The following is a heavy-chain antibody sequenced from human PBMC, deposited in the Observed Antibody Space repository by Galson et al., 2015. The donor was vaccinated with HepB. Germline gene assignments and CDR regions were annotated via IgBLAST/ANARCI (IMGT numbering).Heavy chain of an antibody. Sequence: ETLSLTCTVSGGSISSSSYYWGWIRQPPGKGLEWIGSIYYSGSTYYNPSLKSRVTISVDTSKNQFSLKLSSVTAADAAVYYCARGRNYYDSSGYYYVEAFDIWGQGTMVTVSS. CDR2: IYYSGST. J-gene: IGHJ3*02. V-gene: IGHV4-39*01. D-gene: IGHD3-22*01. CDR1: GGSISSSSYY. CDR3: ARGRNYYDSSGYYYVEAFDI.